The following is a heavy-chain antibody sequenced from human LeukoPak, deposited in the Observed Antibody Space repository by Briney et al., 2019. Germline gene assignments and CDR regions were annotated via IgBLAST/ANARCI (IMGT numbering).Heavy chain of an antibody. D-gene: IGHD6-19*01. CDR1: GGSISSGGYY. V-gene: IGHV4-31*03. J-gene: IGHJ5*02. Sequence: PSETLSLTCTVSGGSISSGGYYWSWIRQHPGKGLEWIGYTYYSGSTYYNPSLKSRVTISVDTSKNQFSLKLSSVTAADTAVYYCARDRAGEGFDPWGQGTLVTVSS. CDR3: ARDRAGEGFDP. CDR2: TYYSGST.